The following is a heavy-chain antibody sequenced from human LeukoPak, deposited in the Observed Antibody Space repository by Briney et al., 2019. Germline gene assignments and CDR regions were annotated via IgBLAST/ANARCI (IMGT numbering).Heavy chain of an antibody. CDR3: ARFSVAAAGTGWFDP. CDR1: GVSISSYY. V-gene: IGHV4-59*01. D-gene: IGHD6-13*01. J-gene: IGHJ5*02. CDR2: IYYSGST. Sequence: SETLSLTCTVSGVSISSYYWSWIRQPPGKGLELIGYIYYSGSTNYNPSLKSRVTISVDTSKNQLSLKLSSVTAADTAVYYCARFSVAAAGTGWFDPWGQRTRLTVS.